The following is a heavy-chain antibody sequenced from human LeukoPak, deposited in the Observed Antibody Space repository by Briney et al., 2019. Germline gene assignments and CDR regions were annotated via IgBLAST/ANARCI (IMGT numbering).Heavy chain of an antibody. J-gene: IGHJ4*02. CDR1: GGSISSYY. V-gene: IGHV4-59*01. CDR2: IYYNGST. Sequence: PSETLSLTCTVSGGSISSYYWSWIRQPPGKGLEWIGYIYYNGSTNYNPSLKSRVTISVDTSKNQFSLKLSSVTAADTAVYYCARGWPREGYFDYWGQGTLVTVSS. CDR3: ARGWPREGYFDY. D-gene: IGHD5-24*01.